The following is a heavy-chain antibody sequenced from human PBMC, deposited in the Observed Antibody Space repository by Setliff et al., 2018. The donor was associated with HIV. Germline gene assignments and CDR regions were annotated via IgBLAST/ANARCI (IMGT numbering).Heavy chain of an antibody. CDR1: GYSFTSYW. J-gene: IGHJ4*02. CDR3: ARLLDNSGGWPFDY. CDR2: IYPGDSDT. Sequence: PGESLKISCKGSGYSFTSYWIGWVRQMPGKGLEWMGIIYPGDSDTRYSPSFQGQVTISADKTTNTAYLQWSSLKASDTAMYFCARLLDNSGGWPFDYWGQGTLVTVSS. D-gene: IGHD6-19*01. V-gene: IGHV5-51*01.